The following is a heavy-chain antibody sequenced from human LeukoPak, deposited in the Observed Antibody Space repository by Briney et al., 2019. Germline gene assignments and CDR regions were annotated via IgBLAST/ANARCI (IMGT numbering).Heavy chain of an antibody. CDR2: IIPIFGTA. V-gene: IGHV1-69*13. CDR1: GYTFTSYA. D-gene: IGHD5-12*01. CDR3: ARDNLGYSGYDYFDY. Sequence: ASVKVSCKASGYTFTSYAMNWVRQAPGQGLEWMGGIIPIFGTANYAQKFQGRVTITADESTSTAYMELSSLRSEDTAVYYCARDNLGYSGYDYFDYWGQGTLVTVSS. J-gene: IGHJ4*02.